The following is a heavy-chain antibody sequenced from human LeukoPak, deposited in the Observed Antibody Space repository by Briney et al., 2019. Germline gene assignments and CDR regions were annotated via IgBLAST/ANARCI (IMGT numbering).Heavy chain of an antibody. Sequence: GGSLRLSCVASRFTLSSYWMNWVRQAPGKGLVWVARTNYDGSYTDYADSVKGRFIISRDNAKNTLHLQMNSLRAEDTAVYYCARGRSASFSLSFDIWGQGTMVTVSS. CDR1: RFTLSSYW. J-gene: IGHJ3*02. D-gene: IGHD1-26*01. V-gene: IGHV3-74*01. CDR2: TNYDGSYT. CDR3: ARGRSASFSLSFDI.